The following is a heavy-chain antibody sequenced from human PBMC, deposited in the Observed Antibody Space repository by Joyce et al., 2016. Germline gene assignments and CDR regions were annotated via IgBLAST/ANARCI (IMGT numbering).Heavy chain of an antibody. J-gene: IGHJ4*02. Sequence: EVQLVESGGGSIQPGRSLRLSCASSGFTFDDYAMHWVGQDPGKGLGWVSGISWNRATIGYADSVKGRFTISRDNAKNSLYLQMNSLSAEDTALYYCAKVPAPGVDLDSSGLYYFDYWGQGTLVTVSS. CDR1: GFTFDDYA. CDR2: ISWNRATI. V-gene: IGHV3-9*01. D-gene: IGHD3-22*01. CDR3: AKVPAPGVDLDSSGLYYFDY.